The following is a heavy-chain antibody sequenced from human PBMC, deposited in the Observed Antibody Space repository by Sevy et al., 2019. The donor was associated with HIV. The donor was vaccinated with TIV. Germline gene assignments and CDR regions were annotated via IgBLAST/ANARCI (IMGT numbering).Heavy chain of an antibody. J-gene: IGHJ4*02. D-gene: IGHD3-16*01. CDR2: ISYEGSNE. Sequence: GGSLRLSCAASTFTFGHYAMHWVRQAPGKGLQWVAGISYEGSNEYYTDSVKGRFTISRDNSKNTLNLEMNNLRVEDMALYYCARDWGTPPTAILYYFDFWGQGIPVTVSS. V-gene: IGHV3-30*04. CDR1: TFTFGHYA. CDR3: ARDWGTPPTAILYYFDF.